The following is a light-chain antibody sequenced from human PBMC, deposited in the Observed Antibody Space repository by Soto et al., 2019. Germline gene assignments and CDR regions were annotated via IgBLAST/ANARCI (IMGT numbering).Light chain of an antibody. J-gene: IGLJ3*02. CDR1: SGHNSYA. CDR2: LNSDGSH. CDR3: QTWSTDIRV. V-gene: IGLV4-69*01. Sequence: QSVLTQPPSASASLGASVKLTCTLSSGHNSYAIAWHQQQPEKGPRYLMKLNSDGSHSKGDGIPDRFSGSSSGAERYLTISRLQSEDQADYYWQTWSTDIRVFGGGTKLTVL.